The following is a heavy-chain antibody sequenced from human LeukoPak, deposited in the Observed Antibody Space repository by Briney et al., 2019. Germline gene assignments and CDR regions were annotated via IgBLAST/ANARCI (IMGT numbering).Heavy chain of an antibody. J-gene: IGHJ5*02. V-gene: IGHV4-59*08. CDR2: IYYTGST. CDR3: ARLLAVAAPTGFVP. D-gene: IGHD6-19*01. Sequence: SETLSLTCTVSGGSISSYYCGWIRQPPGKGLEWIGNIYYTGSTSFNPSLKSRVTISVDTSKNQFSLNLTSVTAADTAVYYCARLLAVAAPTGFVPWGQGTLVTVSS. CDR1: GGSISSYY.